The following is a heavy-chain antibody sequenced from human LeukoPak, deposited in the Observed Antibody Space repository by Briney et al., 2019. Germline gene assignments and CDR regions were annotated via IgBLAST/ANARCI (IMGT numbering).Heavy chain of an antibody. V-gene: IGHV3-11*04. CDR1: GFTFSDYY. CDR3: AREEVRVLVRWLDP. CDR2: ISSSGSTV. D-gene: IGHD2-21*01. Sequence: GGSLRLSCAASGFTFSDYYMSWIRQAPGKGLEWVSYISSSGSTVYYADSVRGRFTISRDNAKNSLYLQMNSLRAEDTAVYYCAREEVRVLVRWLDPWGQGTLVTVSS. J-gene: IGHJ5*02.